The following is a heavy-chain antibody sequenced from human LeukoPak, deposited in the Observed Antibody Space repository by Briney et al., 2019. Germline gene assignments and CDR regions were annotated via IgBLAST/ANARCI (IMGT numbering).Heavy chain of an antibody. CDR3: ASQSGYDAFDI. Sequence: KTSETLSLTCTVSNDSIKDYYWNWIRQPPGKGLEWIGFISNSGSTNYNPSLKSRVTISIDTSKRQFSLKLSSVTAADTAVYYCASQSGYDAFDIWGQGTMVTVSS. D-gene: IGHD3-3*01. J-gene: IGHJ3*02. CDR2: ISNSGST. CDR1: NDSIKDYY. V-gene: IGHV4-59*01.